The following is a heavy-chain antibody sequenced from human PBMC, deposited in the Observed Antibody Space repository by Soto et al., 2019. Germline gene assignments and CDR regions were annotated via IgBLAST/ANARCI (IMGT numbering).Heavy chain of an antibody. J-gene: IGHJ6*02. V-gene: IGHV3-23*01. D-gene: IGHD7-27*01. CDR2: ISGSDGST. CDR3: AKDGEDGMDV. Sequence: PGGSLRLSCAASGFTFSSYAMSWVRQAPGKGLEWVSGISGSDGSTYSAGSVKGRFTISRDNSKNTLYLQMNSLRAEDTAVYYCAKDGEDGMDVWGQGTTVTVSS. CDR1: GFTFSSYA.